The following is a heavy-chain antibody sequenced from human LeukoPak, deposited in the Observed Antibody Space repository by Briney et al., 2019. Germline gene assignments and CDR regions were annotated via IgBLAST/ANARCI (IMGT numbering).Heavy chain of an antibody. CDR1: GYRFTSYY. CDR2: INPSGGST. CDR3: ARGLNSGDPPNY. V-gene: IGHV1-46*03. J-gene: IGHJ4*02. Sequence: ASVKVSCKASGYRFTSYYMHWVRQAPGQGLEWMGIINPSGGSTSYVQKFQGRFTITRDKSTNTVYMELSSLRAEDTAGYYCARGLNSGDPPNYWGQGNLVTVSS. D-gene: IGHD2-21*02.